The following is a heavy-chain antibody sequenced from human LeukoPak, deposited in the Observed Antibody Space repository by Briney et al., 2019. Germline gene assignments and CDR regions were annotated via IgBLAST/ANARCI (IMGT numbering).Heavy chain of an antibody. CDR2: IYYSGST. Sequence: SETLSLTCTVSGGSISSYYWSWIRQPPGKGLEWIGFIYYSGSTNYNPSLKSRVTISVDTSKNQFSLKLSSVTAADTAVYYCARVSGYDWESFYDYWGQGTLVTVSS. CDR1: GGSISSYY. J-gene: IGHJ4*02. D-gene: IGHD5-12*01. CDR3: ARVSGYDWESFYDY. V-gene: IGHV4-59*01.